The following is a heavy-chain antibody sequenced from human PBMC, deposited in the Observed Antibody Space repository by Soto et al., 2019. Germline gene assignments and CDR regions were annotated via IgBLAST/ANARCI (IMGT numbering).Heavy chain of an antibody. Sequence: GLSCAASGFTFSSYWMSWVRQAPGKGLEWVANIKQDGSEKYYVDSVKGRFTISRDNAKNSLYLQMNSLRAEDTAVYYCAREGYSGYDWYYYYYGMDVWGQGTTVTVSS. CDR3: AREGYSGYDWYYYYYGMDV. D-gene: IGHD5-12*01. V-gene: IGHV3-7*01. CDR1: GFTFSSYW. J-gene: IGHJ6*02. CDR2: IKQDGSEK.